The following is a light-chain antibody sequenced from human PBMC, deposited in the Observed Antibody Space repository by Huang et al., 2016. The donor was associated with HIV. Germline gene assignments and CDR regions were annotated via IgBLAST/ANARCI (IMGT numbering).Light chain of an antibody. J-gene: IGKJ5*01. CDR1: QSFASN. CDR2: GAS. CDR3: QQYDNWPPIT. V-gene: IGKV3-15*01. Sequence: EIVMTQSPATMSVSPGDGATLSCRASQSFASNLAWYQQKPGQAPRLLIYGASTRATGIPARFSGSGSGTEFTLTISSLQSEDFAVYYCQQYDNWPPITFGQGTRLEIK.